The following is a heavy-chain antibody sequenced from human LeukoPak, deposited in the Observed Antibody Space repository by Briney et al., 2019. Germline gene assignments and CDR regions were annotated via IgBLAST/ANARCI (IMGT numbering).Heavy chain of an antibody. CDR1: GFTFGMYW. Sequence: PGGSLRLSCAASGFTFGMYWMGWVRQAPGKGLEWVANIKQDGSETYYVDSVKGRFIISRDNAKKSLYLQMHSLRAEDTAIYYCVRDRRYIDFLFDYWGQGTLVTVSS. D-gene: IGHD1-1*01. J-gene: IGHJ4*02. CDR3: VRDRRYIDFLFDY. V-gene: IGHV3-7*03. CDR2: IKQDGSET.